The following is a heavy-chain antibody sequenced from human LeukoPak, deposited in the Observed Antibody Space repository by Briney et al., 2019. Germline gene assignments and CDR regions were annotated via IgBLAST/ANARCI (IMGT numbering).Heavy chain of an antibody. CDR3: ARLGGSLVRGEKGDAFDI. CDR2: IGTAGDT. V-gene: IGHV3-13*01. D-gene: IGHD3-10*01. J-gene: IGHJ3*02. CDR1: GFAFSSYD. Sequence: PGGSLRLSCAASGFAFSSYDMHWVRQATGKGLEWVSAIGTAGDTYYPGSVKGRFTISRENAKNSLYLQMNSLRAGDTAVYYCARLGGSLVRGEKGDAFDIWGQGTMVTVSS.